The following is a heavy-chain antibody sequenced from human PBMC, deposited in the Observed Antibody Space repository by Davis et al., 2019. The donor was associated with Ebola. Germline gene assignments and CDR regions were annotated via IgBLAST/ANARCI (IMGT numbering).Heavy chain of an antibody. CDR3: ARERYSGYDDFDY. CDR1: GFTFSSYA. D-gene: IGHD5-12*01. CDR2: ISYDGSNK. Sequence: GGSLRLSCAASGFTFSSYAMHWVRQAPGKGLEWVAVISYDGSNKYYADSVKGRFTISRHNSKNTLYLQMNSLRAEDTAVYYCARERYSGYDDFDYWGQGTLVTVSS. J-gene: IGHJ4*02. V-gene: IGHV3-30*14.